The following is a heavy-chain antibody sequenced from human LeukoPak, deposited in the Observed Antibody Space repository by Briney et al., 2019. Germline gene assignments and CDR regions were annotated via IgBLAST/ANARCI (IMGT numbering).Heavy chain of an antibody. CDR3: TTEVPSYYYDSSGYSN. CDR2: IKSKTDGGTT. CDR1: GFTFSNAW. V-gene: IGHV3-15*01. D-gene: IGHD3-22*01. J-gene: IGHJ4*02. Sequence: PGGSLRLSCAASGFTFSNAWMSWVRQAPGKGLEWVGRIKSKTDGGTTDYAAPVKGRFTISRDDSKNTLYLQMNGLKTEDTAVYYCTTEVPSYYYDSSGYSNWGQGTLVTVSS.